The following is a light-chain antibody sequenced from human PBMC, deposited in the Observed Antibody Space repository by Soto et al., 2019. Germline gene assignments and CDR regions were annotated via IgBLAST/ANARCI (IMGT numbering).Light chain of an antibody. CDR2: GAS. Sequence: EIVLTQSPGTLSLSPGERATLSCRASQSVSSTYLAWYQQKPGQAPRLLMYGASSRASGVPDRFSASGSGTDFTLTISRLQPEDFAVYYCQQYGHSLWTVGQGTKVDSK. J-gene: IGKJ1*01. V-gene: IGKV3-20*01. CDR3: QQYGHSLWT. CDR1: QSVSSTY.